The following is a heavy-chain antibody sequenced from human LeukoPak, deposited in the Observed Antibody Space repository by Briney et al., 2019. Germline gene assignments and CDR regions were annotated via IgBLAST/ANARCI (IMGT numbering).Heavy chain of an antibody. CDR1: GASISSSSYY. D-gene: IGHD3-22*01. V-gene: IGHV4-39*07. Sequence: SETLSLTCTVSGASISSSSYYWGWIRQPPGKGLEWIGSIYYSGSTYYNPSLKGRVTISVDTSKNQFSLKLSSVTAADTAVYYCARTLTYYYDSNGYFDYWGQGTLVTVSS. CDR3: ARTLTYYYDSNGYFDY. J-gene: IGHJ4*02. CDR2: IYYSGST.